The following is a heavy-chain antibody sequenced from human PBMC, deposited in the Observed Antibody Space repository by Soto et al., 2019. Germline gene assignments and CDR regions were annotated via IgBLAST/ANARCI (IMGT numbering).Heavy chain of an antibody. Sequence: ASVKVSCKASGYTLTSYAMHWVRQAPGQRLEWMGWINAGNGNTKYSQKFQGRVTITRDTSASTAYMELSSLRSEDTAVYYCARDRLFFSLAHNPHHYLMAVPAQRTTVPVSS. CDR1: GYTLTSYA. V-gene: IGHV1-3*01. CDR3: ARDRLFFSLAHNPHHYLMAV. D-gene: IGHD2-21*01. CDR2: INAGNGNT. J-gene: IGHJ6*02.